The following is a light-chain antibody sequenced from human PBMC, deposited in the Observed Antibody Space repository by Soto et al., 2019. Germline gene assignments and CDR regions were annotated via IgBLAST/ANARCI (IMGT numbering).Light chain of an antibody. J-gene: IGKJ4*01. CDR1: QSVYSY. CDR3: QQSFSPPLT. Sequence: EIVLTQSPATLSLSPGQRATLSCRASQSVYSYLAWYQQKPGQAPRLLIHDATNRATGIPARFSGSGSGTDFTLTIGSLEPEDFAVYYCQQSFSPPLTFGGGTKVDIK. CDR2: DAT. V-gene: IGKV3-11*01.